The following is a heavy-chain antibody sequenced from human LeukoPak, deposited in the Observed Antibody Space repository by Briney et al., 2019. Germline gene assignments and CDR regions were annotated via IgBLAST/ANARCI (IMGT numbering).Heavy chain of an antibody. D-gene: IGHD5-12*01. CDR1: GFTFSSYA. J-gene: IGHJ4*02. CDR2: INQDGSHK. Sequence: GGALRLSCAASGFTFSSYALSWGRPAPGEGVEWVANINQDGSHKYYVDSVEGRFIISRDTAKNSVHLQMNSLRAEDTAVYYCARDRGFTSYDYWGQGILVTVSS. CDR3: ARDRGFTSYDY. V-gene: IGHV3-7*01.